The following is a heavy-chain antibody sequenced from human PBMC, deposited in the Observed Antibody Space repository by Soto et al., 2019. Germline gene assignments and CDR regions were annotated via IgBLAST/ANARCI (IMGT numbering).Heavy chain of an antibody. Sequence: QVQLVQSGAEVKPPGASVKVSCKASGYTFTGHYMHWVRQVSGRRLEFLGWLKPDNGGTYYAPKLQGRVTFTRDKSNTIAYMEMSGLHSDDTAVYFCARDLCPLGSGSPCPTFGMDVWGQGTTVAVTS. CDR2: LKPDNGGT. CDR3: ARDLCPLGSGSPCPTFGMDV. D-gene: IGHD3-10*01. V-gene: IGHV1-2*02. J-gene: IGHJ6*02. CDR1: GYTFTGHY.